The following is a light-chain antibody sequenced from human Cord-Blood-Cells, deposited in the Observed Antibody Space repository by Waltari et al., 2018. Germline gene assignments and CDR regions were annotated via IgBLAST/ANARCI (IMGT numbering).Light chain of an antibody. V-gene: IGKV1-27*01. J-gene: IGKJ5*01. CDR1: QGISNY. CDR3: QKYNSAPLT. Sequence: DIQMTQSPSSLSASVGDRVNITCRASQGISNYLAWYQQKPGKVPKLLIYAASTLQSCVPSRFSGSGSGTDFTLTISSLQPEYVATYYCQKYNSAPLTFGQGTRLEIK. CDR2: AAS.